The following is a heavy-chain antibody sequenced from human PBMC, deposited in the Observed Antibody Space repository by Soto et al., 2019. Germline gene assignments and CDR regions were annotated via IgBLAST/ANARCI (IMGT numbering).Heavy chain of an antibody. CDR3: ARHYDSSGGFDY. V-gene: IGHV4-30-4*01. Sequence: SETLSLTCTVSGDPISGGDYYWSWIRQPPGKGLEWIGYIYYSGNTYYNPSLKSRATISVDTSQNQFSLKLNSVTAADTAVYYCARHYDSSGGFDYWGQGTLVTVSS. J-gene: IGHJ4*02. D-gene: IGHD3-22*01. CDR1: GDPISGGDYY. CDR2: IYYSGNT.